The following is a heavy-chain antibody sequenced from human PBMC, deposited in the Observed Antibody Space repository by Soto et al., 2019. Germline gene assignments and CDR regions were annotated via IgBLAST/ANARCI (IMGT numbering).Heavy chain of an antibody. D-gene: IGHD3-10*01. V-gene: IGHV3-23*01. CDR1: GFTFSSYA. CDR2: ISGSGGST. Sequence: EVQLLESGGGLVQPGGSLRLSCAASGFTFSSYAMSWVRQAPGKGLEWVSAISGSGGSTYYADSVKGRFTISRDNSKNTLYLQMNSLRAEDTAVYYCAKMFRSGALVRSPYGMDVWGQGTTVTVSS. CDR3: AKMFRSGALVRSPYGMDV. J-gene: IGHJ6*02.